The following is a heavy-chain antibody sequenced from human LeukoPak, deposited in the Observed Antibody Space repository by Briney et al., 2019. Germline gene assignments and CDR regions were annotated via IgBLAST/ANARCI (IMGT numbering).Heavy chain of an antibody. J-gene: IGHJ6*02. Sequence: ASVKVSCKASGYTFTSYGISWVRQAPGQGLEWMGWISAYNGNTNYAQKLQGRVTMTTDPSTSQAYMELRSLRSDDPAVYYCAREAAITVTTPVPYYFGMDVWGQGTTVTVSS. CDR1: GYTFTSYG. CDR2: ISAYNGNT. D-gene: IGHD4-17*01. CDR3: AREAAITVTTPVPYYFGMDV. V-gene: IGHV1-18*01.